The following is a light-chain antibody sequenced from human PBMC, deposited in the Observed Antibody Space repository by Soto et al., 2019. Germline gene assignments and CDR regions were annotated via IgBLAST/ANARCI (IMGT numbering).Light chain of an antibody. CDR2: NDD. J-gene: IGLJ2*01. Sequence: QSVLTHPPSASGTPGQRVTISCSGSSSNIGSNYVYWYQQLPGTAPKLLMYNDDRRPSGVPDRFSGSKSGASASLAISGLRSEDEADYYCAAWDHSLSGVVFGGGTK. CDR3: AAWDHSLSGVV. V-gene: IGLV1-47*02. CDR1: SSNIGSNY.